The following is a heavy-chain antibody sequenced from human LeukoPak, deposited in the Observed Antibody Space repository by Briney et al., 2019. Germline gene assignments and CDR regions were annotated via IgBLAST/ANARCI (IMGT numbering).Heavy chain of an antibody. CDR2: INPNSGGT. Sequence: ASVKVSCKASGYIFTDYYMHWVRQAPGQELGWMGRINPNSGGTNYAQKFQGRVTMTRDTSISTAYTELSSLRSEDTATYYCARAVPASDYYDSSGYFGYWGQGTLVTVSS. CDR3: ARAVPASDYYDSSGYFGY. D-gene: IGHD3-22*01. V-gene: IGHV1/OR15-1*01. J-gene: IGHJ4*02. CDR1: GYIFTDYY.